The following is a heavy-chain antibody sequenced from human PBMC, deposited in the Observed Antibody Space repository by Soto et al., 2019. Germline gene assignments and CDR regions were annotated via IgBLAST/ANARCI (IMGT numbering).Heavy chain of an antibody. J-gene: IGHJ4*02. D-gene: IGHD3-9*01. CDR1: GFTFDDYA. Sequence: EVQLVESGGGLVQPGRSLRLSCAASGFTFDDYAMHWVRQAPGKGLEWVSGISWNSGSIGYADSVKGRFTISRDNAKNSLYLQMNSLRAEDTALYYCAKGVLRYFDWLYYFDYWGQGTLVTVSS. V-gene: IGHV3-9*01. CDR2: ISWNSGSI. CDR3: AKGVLRYFDWLYYFDY.